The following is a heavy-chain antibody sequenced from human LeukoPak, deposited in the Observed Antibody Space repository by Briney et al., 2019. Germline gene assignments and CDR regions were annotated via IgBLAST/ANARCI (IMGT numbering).Heavy chain of an antibody. Sequence: SETLSLTCAVYGGSFSGYYWSWIRQPPGRGLEWIGEINHSGSTNYNPSLKSRVTISVDTSKNQFSLKLSSVTAADTAVYYCARGAATYWFDPWGQGTLVTVSS. CDR2: INHSGST. D-gene: IGHD6-25*01. J-gene: IGHJ5*02. CDR3: ARGAATYWFDP. V-gene: IGHV4-34*01. CDR1: GGSFSGYY.